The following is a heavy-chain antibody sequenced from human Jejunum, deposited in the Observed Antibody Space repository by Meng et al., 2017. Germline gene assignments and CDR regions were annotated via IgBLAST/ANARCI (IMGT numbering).Heavy chain of an antibody. J-gene: IGHJ4*02. CDR1: GGSVSSYY. CDR2: IYTSGNT. D-gene: IGHD2-2*01. V-gene: IGHV4-4*07. CDR3: ARDLSPLHMNEWYHYFDS. Sequence: SETLSLTCSVSGGSVSSYYWSWIRQPAGKGLEWIGRIYTSGNTDYNPSLKSRVTMSLDTSKNQFSLRLTSVSAADTAVYYCARDLSPLHMNEWYHYFDSWGQGALVTVSS.